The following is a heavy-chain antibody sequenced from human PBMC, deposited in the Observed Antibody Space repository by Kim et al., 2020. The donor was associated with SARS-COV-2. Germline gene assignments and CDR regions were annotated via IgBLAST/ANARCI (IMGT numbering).Heavy chain of an antibody. V-gene: IGHV1-69*04. CDR1: GGTFSSYA. J-gene: IGHJ4*02. CDR2: IIPILGLA. D-gene: IGHD6-13*01. CDR3: SRDPGIAGLGFNS. Sequence: SVKVSCKASGGTFSSYAISWVRQAPGQGLEWMGRIIPILGLANYAQKFQGRVTITADKSTSTAYMELSSLRSEDPAVYYCSRDPGIAGLGFNSWGQGT.